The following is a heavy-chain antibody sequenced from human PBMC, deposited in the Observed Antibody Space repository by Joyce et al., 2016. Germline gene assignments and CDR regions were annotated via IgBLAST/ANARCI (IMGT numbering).Heavy chain of an antibody. CDR1: GFTFSNYG. J-gene: IGHJ4*02. V-gene: IGHV3-23*01. D-gene: IGHD3-16*01. CDR3: ARGGMITRRYFGY. CDR2: ITGSGSGT. Sequence: EVQLLESGGGLVQPGGSLRLSCAASGFTFSNYGMSWVRQAPGKGLEWVTTITGSGSGTYYADSVKGRFTISRDNSKNTLYLQMNSLRGEDTAVYYCARGGMITRRYFGYWGQGTLVTVSS.